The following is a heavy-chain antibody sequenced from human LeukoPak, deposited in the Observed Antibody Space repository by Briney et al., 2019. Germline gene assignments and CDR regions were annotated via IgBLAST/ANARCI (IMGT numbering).Heavy chain of an antibody. CDR3: ASDPKYYYDSSGYSGAFDI. V-gene: IGHV1-69*05. Sequence: SVKVSCKVSGGTFSSYAISWVRQAPGQGLEWMGRIIPIFGTANYAQKFQGRVTITTDESTSTAYMELSSPRSEDTAVYYCASDPKYYYDSSGYSGAFDIWGQGTMVTVSS. J-gene: IGHJ3*02. CDR1: GGTFSSYA. D-gene: IGHD3-22*01. CDR2: IIPIFGTA.